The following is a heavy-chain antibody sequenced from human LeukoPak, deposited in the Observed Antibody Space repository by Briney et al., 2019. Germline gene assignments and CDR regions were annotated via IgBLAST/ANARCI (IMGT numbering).Heavy chain of an antibody. Sequence: GGSLRLSCAASGFSVSNKYMSWVRQAPGKGLEWVSVIYGGGTTYYADTVQGRFTIPRDNSKNTLFLQMNGLRAEGTAVYYCAVGWELTGMNYFDYWGQGTLVTVSS. J-gene: IGHJ4*02. CDR1: GFSVSNKY. CDR2: IYGGGTT. D-gene: IGHD1-26*01. V-gene: IGHV3-53*01. CDR3: AVGWELTGMNYFDY.